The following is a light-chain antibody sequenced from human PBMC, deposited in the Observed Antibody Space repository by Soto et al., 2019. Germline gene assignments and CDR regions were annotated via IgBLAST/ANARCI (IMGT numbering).Light chain of an antibody. V-gene: IGKV3-20*01. Sequence: EIGLTQSSGTLSLSPGERATLSCRASQSVSSSYLAWYQQKPGQAPRLLIYDASSRATGIPDRFSGSGSGTDFTLTISRLEPEDFAVYYCQQYGSSPGTFGQGTKVEIK. CDR3: QQYGSSPGT. J-gene: IGKJ1*01. CDR1: QSVSSSY. CDR2: DAS.